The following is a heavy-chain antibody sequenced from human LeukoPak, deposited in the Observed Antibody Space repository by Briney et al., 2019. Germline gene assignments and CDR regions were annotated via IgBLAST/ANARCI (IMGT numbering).Heavy chain of an antibody. V-gene: IGHV3-21*01. CDR3: ASSYGGNSLPAFDI. Sequence: PGGSLRLPCAASGFTFSRFSMNWVRQAPGKGLEWVSFISSSDTYIHYADSVKGRFTISRDNAKNSLYLHMTSLRAEDTAVYYCASSYGGNSLPAFDIWGQGTMVTVSS. CDR2: ISSSDTYI. J-gene: IGHJ3*02. D-gene: IGHD4-23*01. CDR1: GFTFSRFS.